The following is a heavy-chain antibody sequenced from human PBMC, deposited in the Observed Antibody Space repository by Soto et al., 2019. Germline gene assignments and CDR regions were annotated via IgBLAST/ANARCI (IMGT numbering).Heavy chain of an antibody. CDR3: ARDRYYGSGTYYNFYSGMDV. V-gene: IGHV4-30-4*01. CDR1: GGSINSGDYY. D-gene: IGHD3-10*01. J-gene: IGHJ6*04. CDR2: IFHSGST. Sequence: SETLSLTCTVSGGSINSGDYYWTWVRQPPWKGLEWIGNIFHSGSTYYTPSLQSRVTISLDTSKNHFSLKLSSVTPADTAVYYCARDRYYGSGTYYNFYSGMDVWGXGTTVTVSS.